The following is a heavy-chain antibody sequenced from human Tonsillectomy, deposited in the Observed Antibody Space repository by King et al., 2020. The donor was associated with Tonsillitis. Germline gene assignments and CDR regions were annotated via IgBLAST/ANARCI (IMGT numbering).Heavy chain of an antibody. D-gene: IGHD5/OR15-5a*01. CDR1: GFTFRNYA. V-gene: IGHV3-30-3*01. Sequence: VQLVESGGGVVQPGRSLRLSCAASGFTFRNYAMNWVRQALGKALEWVAVISYDGSKKNYADSVKGRFTISRDNSKNTLYLQMNSLRAEDTAVYYCARVLPLGLSDYWGQGTLVAVSS. CDR2: ISYDGSKK. J-gene: IGHJ4*02. CDR3: ARVLPLGLSDY.